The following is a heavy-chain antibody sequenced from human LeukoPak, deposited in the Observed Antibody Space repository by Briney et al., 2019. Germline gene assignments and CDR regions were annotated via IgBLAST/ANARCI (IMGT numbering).Heavy chain of an antibody. CDR3: AREATGNLGAMVDFDY. Sequence: ASVKVSCKASGYTFTGYYMHWVRQAPGQGLEWMGWINPNSGGTNYAQKFQGRVTMTRDTSISTAYMELSRLRSDDTAVYYCAREATGNLGAMVDFDYWGQGTLVTVSS. V-gene: IGHV1-2*02. CDR1: GYTFTGYY. J-gene: IGHJ4*02. D-gene: IGHD1-26*01. CDR2: INPNSGGT.